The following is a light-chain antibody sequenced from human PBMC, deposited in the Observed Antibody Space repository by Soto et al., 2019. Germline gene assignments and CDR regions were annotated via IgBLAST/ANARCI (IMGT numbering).Light chain of an antibody. CDR2: GAS. J-gene: IGKJ5*01. CDR3: QQYNNWPLT. V-gene: IGKV3-15*01. CDR1: QSVSSSY. Sequence: EIVLPQSPGALSFSPVEGSTLCLRASQSVSSSYLAWYQQKPGQAPRLLIYGASSRATGIPVRFSGSGSGTEFTLTISSLQSEDFAVYYCQQYNNWPLTFGQGTRLEIK.